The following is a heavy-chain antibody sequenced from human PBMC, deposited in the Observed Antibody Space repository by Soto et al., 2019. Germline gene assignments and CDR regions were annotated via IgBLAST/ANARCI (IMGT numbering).Heavy chain of an antibody. Sequence: SVKVSCKASGYTFTSYAMNWVRQAPGQGLEWMGGIIPIFGTANYAQKFQGRVTITADESSSTAYMELSSLRSEDTAVYYCARDSAVATHAFDIWGQGTMVTVSS. V-gene: IGHV1-69*13. CDR3: ARDSAVATHAFDI. CDR1: GYTFTSYA. CDR2: IIPIFGTA. J-gene: IGHJ3*02. D-gene: IGHD4-4*01.